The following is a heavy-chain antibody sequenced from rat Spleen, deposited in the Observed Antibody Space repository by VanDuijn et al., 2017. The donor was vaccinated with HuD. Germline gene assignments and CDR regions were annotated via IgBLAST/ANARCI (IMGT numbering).Heavy chain of an antibody. CDR2: INIGGGTS. CDR3: AKEEEGHTG. Sequence: EVHLVESGGGLVQPGRSLKLSCAASGFTFSNFYMAWVRQAPTKGLEWVAYINIGGGTSFYRDSVKGRFTISRENAKSTLYLQMDSLRSEDTATYYCAKEEEGHTGWGQGVMVTVSS. V-gene: IGHV5-27*01. J-gene: IGHJ2*01. D-gene: IGHD4-1*01. CDR1: GFTFSNFY.